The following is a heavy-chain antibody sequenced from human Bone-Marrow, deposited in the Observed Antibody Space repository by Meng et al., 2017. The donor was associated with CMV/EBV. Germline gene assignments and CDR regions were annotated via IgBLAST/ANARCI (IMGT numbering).Heavy chain of an antibody. V-gene: IGHV3-11*04. D-gene: IGHD1-26*01. J-gene: IGHJ4*02. Sequence: AASGDTFSDYYMSCMRQAREKGREWVSYISSSGSTIYYADAVKGRFTFSRDNAKNSLYLQMNSLRAEDTAVYYCARANSGSLAFDYWGQGTLVTVSS. CDR2: ISSSGSTI. CDR3: ARANSGSLAFDY. CDR1: GDTFSDYY.